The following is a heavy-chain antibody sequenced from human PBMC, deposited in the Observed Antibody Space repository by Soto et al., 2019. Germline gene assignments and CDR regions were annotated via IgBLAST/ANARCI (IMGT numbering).Heavy chain of an antibody. V-gene: IGHV4-38-2*01. Sequence: PTETLSLTCAVSGYSISSGYYWGWIRQPPGKGLEWIGSIYHSGSTYYNPSLKSRVTISVDTSKNQFSLKLSSVTAADTAVYYCARVRPSYQLLSTFLDYWGQGTLVTVSS. J-gene: IGHJ4*02. D-gene: IGHD2-2*01. CDR3: ARVRPSYQLLSTFLDY. CDR1: GYSISSGYY. CDR2: IYHSGST.